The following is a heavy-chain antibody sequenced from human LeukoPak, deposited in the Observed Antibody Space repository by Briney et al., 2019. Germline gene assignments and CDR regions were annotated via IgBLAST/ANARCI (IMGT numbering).Heavy chain of an antibody. Sequence: GASVKVSCKASGYTFTSYYMHWVRQAPGQGLEWMGIINPSGGSTSYAQKFQGRVTMTRDTSTSTVYMELSSLRSEDTAVYYCARDPSLRITIFYYFDYWGQGTLVTVSS. V-gene: IGHV1-46*01. J-gene: IGHJ4*02. CDR1: GYTFTSYY. D-gene: IGHD3-3*01. CDR2: INPSGGST. CDR3: ARDPSLRITIFYYFDY.